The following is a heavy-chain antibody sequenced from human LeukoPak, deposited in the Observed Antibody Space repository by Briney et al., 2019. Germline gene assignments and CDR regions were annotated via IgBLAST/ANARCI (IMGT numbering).Heavy chain of an antibody. CDR2: IRNVGNDK. Sequence: PGGSLRLSCAASGFTFDCCGMHWVRQAPGKGLEWVAFIRNVGNDKYYADSVKGRFFISRDNSKNTLYLQMNSLRAEDTAVYYCAKDSSGRGEYYFDYWGQGTLVTVSS. D-gene: IGHD6-19*01. CDR1: GFTFDCCG. J-gene: IGHJ4*02. V-gene: IGHV3-30*02. CDR3: AKDSSGRGEYYFDY.